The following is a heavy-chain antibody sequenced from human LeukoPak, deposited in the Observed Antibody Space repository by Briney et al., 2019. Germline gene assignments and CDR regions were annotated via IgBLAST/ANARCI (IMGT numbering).Heavy chain of an antibody. V-gene: IGHV3-23*01. Sequence: GGSLRLSCAASGFTFSSYAMSWVRQAPGKGLEWVSAISGSGGSTYYADSVKGRFTISRDNSKNTLYLQMNSLRAEDTAVYYCAKGMRHCDSTSCYSFHPPDYWGQGTLVTVSS. CDR3: AKGMRHCDSTSCYSFHPPDY. D-gene: IGHD2-2*02. CDR1: GFTFSSYA. CDR2: ISGSGGST. J-gene: IGHJ4*02.